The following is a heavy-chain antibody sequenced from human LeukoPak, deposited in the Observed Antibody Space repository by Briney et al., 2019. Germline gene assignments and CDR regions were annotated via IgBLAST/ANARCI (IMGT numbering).Heavy chain of an antibody. CDR3: ARDRSSGYDWVCYYDGMDV. CDR2: IHYSGRT. V-gene: IGHV4-31*03. CDR1: DGSVSSADFY. J-gene: IGHJ6*04. D-gene: IGHD5-12*01. Sequence: SETLSLTCSVSDGSVSSADFYWSWIREHPGKGLEWIGHIHYSGRTHYKPSLKSRVAISLDTSKNQFSLKLGSVTAADTAVYYGARDRSSGYDWVCYYDGMDVWGKGTTVTVSS.